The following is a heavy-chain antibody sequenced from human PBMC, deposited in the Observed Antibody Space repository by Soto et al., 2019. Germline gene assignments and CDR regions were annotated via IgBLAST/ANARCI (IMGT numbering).Heavy chain of an antibody. CDR2: ISGSGNTI. J-gene: IGHJ4*02. D-gene: IGHD3-3*01. CDR1: GFTFSTNA. Sequence: VGSLRLSCAASGFTFSTNAMSWVRQAPGMGLEFVSLISGSGNTIYYADSVKGRFTISRDNSKNTLSLQMNSLRAEDTAVYYCAKVGYDTFGYYLRSFDCWGQGTLVTVSS. V-gene: IGHV3-23*01. CDR3: AKVGYDTFGYYLRSFDC.